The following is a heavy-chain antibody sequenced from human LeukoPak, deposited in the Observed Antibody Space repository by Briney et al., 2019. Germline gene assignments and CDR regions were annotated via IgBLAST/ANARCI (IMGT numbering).Heavy chain of an antibody. CDR2: INPNSGGT. J-gene: IGHJ3*02. D-gene: IGHD3-22*01. Sequence: ASVKVSCKASGYTFTGYYMHWVRQAPGQGLEWMGWINPNSGGTNYAQKFQGRVTMTRDTSISTAYMELSRLRSDDTAVYYCAREYYDSSSSHAFDIWGQGTMVTVSS. V-gene: IGHV1-2*02. CDR1: GYTFTGYY. CDR3: AREYYDSSSSHAFDI.